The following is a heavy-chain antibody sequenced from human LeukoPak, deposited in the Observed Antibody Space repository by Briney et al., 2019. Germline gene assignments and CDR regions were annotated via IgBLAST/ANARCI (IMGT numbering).Heavy chain of an antibody. Sequence: GASVKVSCKASGYTFTSYDINWVRQATGQGLEWMGWMNPNSGNTGYAQKFQGRVTITRNTSISTAYMELSSLRSEDTAVYYCARGLLGRGLIRSNFDYWGQGTLVTVSS. CDR3: ARGLLGRGLIRSNFDY. CDR1: GYTFTSYD. CDR2: MNPNSGNT. J-gene: IGHJ4*02. D-gene: IGHD2-21*01. V-gene: IGHV1-8*03.